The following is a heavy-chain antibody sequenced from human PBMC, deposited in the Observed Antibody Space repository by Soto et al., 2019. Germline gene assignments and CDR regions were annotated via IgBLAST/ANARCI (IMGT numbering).Heavy chain of an antibody. CDR2: MSAHSGNT. CDR1: GYTFTDYD. V-gene: IGHV1-18*01. CDR3: VTGGGFYFGSGALDS. Sequence: QVQLVQSGAEVKKPGASVKVSCKASGYTFTDYDITWVRQAPGQGLEWMGWMSAHSGNTNYAQRPQGRVSMATDKSTTSAYLELRSLRCDTTGVYYGVTGGGFYFGSGALDSWGQGTVVHVS. D-gene: IGHD2-15*01. J-gene: IGHJ4*02.